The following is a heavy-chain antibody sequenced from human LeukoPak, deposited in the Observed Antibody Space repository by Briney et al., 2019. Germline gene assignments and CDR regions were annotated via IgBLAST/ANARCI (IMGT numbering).Heavy chain of an antibody. D-gene: IGHD3-22*01. V-gene: IGHV4-59*08. CDR2: IYYSGST. CDR3: ARRAPYYYDSSGYYGGGYYFDY. J-gene: IGHJ4*02. CDR1: GGSISSYY. Sequence: SETLSLTCTFSGGSISSYYWSWIRQHPGKGLEWIGYIYYSGSTNYNPSLKSRVTISVDTSKNQFSLKLSSVTAADTAVYYCARRAPYYYDSSGYYGGGYYFDYWGQGTLVTVSS.